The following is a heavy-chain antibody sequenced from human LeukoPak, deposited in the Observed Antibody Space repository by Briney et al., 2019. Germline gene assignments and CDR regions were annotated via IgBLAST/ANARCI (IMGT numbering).Heavy chain of an antibody. CDR2: FSGSGGST. CDR1: GFTFSSYA. D-gene: IGHD3-10*01. J-gene: IGHJ4*02. Sequence: GGSLRLSCAASGFTFSSYAMSWVRQAPGRGLEWVSSFSGSGGSTYYADSVKGRFTISRDNSKNTLYLQMNSLRAEDTAVYYCARDLLLYFGEVTMAFDYWGLGTLVTVSS. CDR3: ARDLLLYFGEVTMAFDY. V-gene: IGHV3-23*01.